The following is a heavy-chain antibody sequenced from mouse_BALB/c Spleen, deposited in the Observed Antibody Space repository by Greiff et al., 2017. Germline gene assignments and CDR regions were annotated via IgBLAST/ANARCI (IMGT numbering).Heavy chain of an antibody. V-gene: IGHV7-3*02. CDR1: GFTFTDYY. J-gene: IGHJ1*01. CDR2: IRNKANGYTT. D-gene: IGHD2-10*01. Sequence: EVNVVESGGGLVQPGGSLRLSCATSGFTFTDYYMSWDRQPPGKALEWLGFIRNKANGYTTEYSASVKGRFTISRDNSQSILYLQMNTLRAEDSATYYCARAFYGNYWYFDVWGAGTTVTVSS. CDR3: ARAFYGNYWYFDV.